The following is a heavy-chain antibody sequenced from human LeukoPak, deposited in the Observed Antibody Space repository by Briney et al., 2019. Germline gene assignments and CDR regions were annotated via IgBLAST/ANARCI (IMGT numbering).Heavy chain of an antibody. CDR2: ISTNSDST. CDR1: GFTFSNYA. CDR3: ASGLYGGLFDN. Sequence: GGSLRLSCTSGFTFSNYAMNWVRRAPGKGLEWISDISTNSDSTYHIDSVRGRFTISRDNSKNTLYLQMNSLRAEDTAVYYCASGLYGGLFDNWGQGTLVTVSS. D-gene: IGHD4/OR15-4a*01. J-gene: IGHJ4*02. V-gene: IGHV3-23*01.